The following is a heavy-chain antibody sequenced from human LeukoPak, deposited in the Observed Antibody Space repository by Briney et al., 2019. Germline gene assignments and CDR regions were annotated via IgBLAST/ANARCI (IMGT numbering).Heavy chain of an antibody. CDR3: ARDLLVGATLPWFDP. J-gene: IGHJ5*02. CDR1: GFTFSSYA. Sequence: GRSLRLSCAASGFTFSSYAMHWVRQAPGKGLEWVSVISYDGSNKYYADSVKGRFTISRDNSKTTLYLQMNSLRAEDTAVYYCARDLLVGATLPWFDPWGQGTLVTVSS. CDR2: ISYDGSNK. V-gene: IGHV3-30-3*01. D-gene: IGHD1-26*01.